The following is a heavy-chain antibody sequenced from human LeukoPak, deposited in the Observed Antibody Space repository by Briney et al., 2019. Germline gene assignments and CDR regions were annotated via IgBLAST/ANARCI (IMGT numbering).Heavy chain of an antibody. J-gene: IGHJ4*02. Sequence: QAGGSLRLSCAASGFTFSSYAMNWVCQAPGKGLEWVSSISVSGSGTYYADSVKGRFTISRDNSRNTLYLQMNNLGAEDTAVYYCAKGNSSGYTYFDYWGQGTLVTVSS. V-gene: IGHV3-23*01. CDR2: ISVSGSGT. CDR1: GFTFSSYA. D-gene: IGHD3-22*01. CDR3: AKGNSSGYTYFDY.